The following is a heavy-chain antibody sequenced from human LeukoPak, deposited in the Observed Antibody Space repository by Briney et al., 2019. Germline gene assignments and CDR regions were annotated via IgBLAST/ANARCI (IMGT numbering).Heavy chain of an antibody. CDR3: ATHSSSSSYFDY. D-gene: IGHD6-6*01. CDR1: GGSISSGDFY. V-gene: IGHV4-30-4*08. Sequence: SQTLSLTCTVSGGSISSGDFYWSWIRQPPGKGLEWIGYIFYSGSTYYNPSLKGRVTMSVDTSKNQFSLKLSSVTAADTAVCYCATHSSSSSYFDYWGQGTLVTVSS. J-gene: IGHJ4*02. CDR2: IFYSGST.